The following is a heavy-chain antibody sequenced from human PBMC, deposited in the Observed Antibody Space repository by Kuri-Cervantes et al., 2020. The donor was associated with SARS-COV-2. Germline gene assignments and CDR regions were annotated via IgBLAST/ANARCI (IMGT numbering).Heavy chain of an antibody. CDR2: VSYDGSNR. D-gene: IGHD5/OR15-5a*01. CDR1: GFTFSTYA. V-gene: IGHV3-30*04. J-gene: IGHJ4*02. CDR3: AGDLYETYYFDF. Sequence: SLKISCAASGFTFSTYAMHWVRQAPGKGLEWVAHVSYDGSNRFYAQSVRGRFTISKDNSKSTLYLQMDSLRGDDTALYYCAGDLYETYYFDFWGQGALVTVYS.